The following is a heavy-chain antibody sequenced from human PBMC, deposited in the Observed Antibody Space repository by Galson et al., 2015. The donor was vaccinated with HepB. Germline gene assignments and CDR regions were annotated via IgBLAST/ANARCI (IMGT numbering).Heavy chain of an antibody. V-gene: IGHV1-3*01. Sequence: SVKVSCKVSGYSFTNYTIHWVHQAPGQRLEWMGWINAGNGDTRYSQNFQDRVTITRDTSASTAYMELSSLTSADTAVFYCARVGGYCSSASCFALSVYWGQGTLVTVSS. D-gene: IGHD2-2*01. CDR1: GYSFTNYT. CDR2: INAGNGDT. CDR3: ARVGGYCSSASCFALSVY. J-gene: IGHJ4*02.